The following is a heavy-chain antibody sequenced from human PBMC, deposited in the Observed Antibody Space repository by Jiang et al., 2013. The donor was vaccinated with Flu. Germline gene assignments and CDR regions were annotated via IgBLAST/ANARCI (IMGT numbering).Heavy chain of an antibody. CDR1: GYTFTTYA. V-gene: IGHV1-3*01. CDR2: INAGNGHT. D-gene: IGHD3-16*01. J-gene: IGHJ4*02. CDR3: ARVLNLGWVDC. Sequence: SGAEVKKPGASVKVSCKASGYTFTTYAMHWVRQAPGQRLEWMGWINAGNGHTKYSEKFQDRVTITSDTSASTAYMELSSLRSEDTAIYYCARVLNLGWVDCWGQGTLVTVSS.